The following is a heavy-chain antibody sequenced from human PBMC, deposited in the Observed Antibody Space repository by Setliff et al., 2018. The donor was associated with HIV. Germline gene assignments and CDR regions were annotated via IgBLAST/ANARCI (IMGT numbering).Heavy chain of an antibody. CDR3: ARDQAYSTAWSGFDF. D-gene: IGHD6-13*01. CDR1: GFTFSNYA. CDR2: ITGSGDST. V-gene: IGHV3-23*01. J-gene: IGHJ4*02. Sequence: GGSLRLSCAASGFTFSNYAMSWVRQATGKGLEWVSSITGSGDSTYYADSVKGRFTISRDNSKNTVYLQMNSLRAEDTAVYYCARDQAYSTAWSGFDFWGQGALVTVSS.